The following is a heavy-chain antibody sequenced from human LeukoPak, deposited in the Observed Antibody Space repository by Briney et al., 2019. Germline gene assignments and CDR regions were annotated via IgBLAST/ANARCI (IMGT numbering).Heavy chain of an antibody. J-gene: IGHJ4*02. V-gene: IGHV3-23*01. CDR3: AKDVSNSWYDY. CDR2: ISGGGGNT. Sequence: GGSLRLSCAASGFTFSTYAMSWVRQAPGKGLEWVSTISGGGGNTYYADSVKGRFTISRDKSKNTLYLQMNSLRAEDTAVYYCAKDVSNSWYDYWGQGTLVTVSS. D-gene: IGHD6-13*01. CDR1: GFTFSTYA.